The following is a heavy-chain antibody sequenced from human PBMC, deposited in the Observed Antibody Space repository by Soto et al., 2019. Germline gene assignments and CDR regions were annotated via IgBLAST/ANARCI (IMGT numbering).Heavy chain of an antibody. CDR1: GGSVSSGSYY. Sequence: SETLSLTCTVSGGSVSSGSYYWSWIRQPPGKGLEWIGYIYYSGSTNYNPSLKSRVTISVDTSKNQFSLKLSSVTAADTAVYYCARDRLRGYDSSGFYSWGQGTMVTVSS. CDR2: IYYSGST. J-gene: IGHJ4*02. CDR3: ARDRLRGYDSSGFYS. D-gene: IGHD3-22*01. V-gene: IGHV4-61*01.